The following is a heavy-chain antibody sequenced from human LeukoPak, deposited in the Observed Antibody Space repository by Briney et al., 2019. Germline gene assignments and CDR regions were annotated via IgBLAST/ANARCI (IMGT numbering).Heavy chain of an antibody. CDR3: ARYVPVKTGPTRASFDY. Sequence: SETLSLTCSVYGGSFNDYDWSWVRQAPGRGLQWIGEINQSGASNCDPSLKSRVTMSIDTSKSQFSLSLRSVTAADTAVYFCARYVPVKTGPTRASFDYWGQGILVSVSS. V-gene: IGHV4-34*01. CDR1: GGSFNDYD. J-gene: IGHJ4*02. CDR2: INQSGAS. D-gene: IGHD1-1*01.